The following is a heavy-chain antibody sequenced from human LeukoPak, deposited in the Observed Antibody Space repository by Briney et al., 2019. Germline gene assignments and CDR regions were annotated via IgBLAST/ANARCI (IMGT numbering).Heavy chain of an antibody. J-gene: IGHJ6*02. CDR2: IYYSGST. CDR1: GGSFSSYY. Sequence: PSETLSLTCAVYGGSFSSYYWSWIRQPPGKGLEWIGYIYYSGSTNYNPSLKSRVTISVDTSKNQFSPKLSSVTAADTAVYYCARHLRYYGMDVWGQGTTVTVSS. V-gene: IGHV4-59*01. CDR3: ARHLRYYGMDV.